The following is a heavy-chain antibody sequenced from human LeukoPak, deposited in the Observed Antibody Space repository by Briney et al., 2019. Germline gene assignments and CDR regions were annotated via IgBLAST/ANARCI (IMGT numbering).Heavy chain of an antibody. D-gene: IGHD1-26*01. Sequence: GGSLRLSCAASGFTFSDYNMRWIRQAPGKGLEWVSSISRSGSTKYYADSVKGRFTISRDNAKNSLFLQMNSLKTEDTAVYYCTRLGALSRGATISWGQGTLVTVSS. V-gene: IGHV3-11*01. J-gene: IGHJ5*02. CDR1: GFTFSDYN. CDR2: ISRSGSTK. CDR3: TRLGALSRGATIS.